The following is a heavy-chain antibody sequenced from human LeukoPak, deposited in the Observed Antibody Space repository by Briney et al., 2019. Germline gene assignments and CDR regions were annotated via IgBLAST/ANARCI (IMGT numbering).Heavy chain of an antibody. Sequence: ASVKVSCKVSGYTLTELSMHWVRQAPGKGLEWMGGFDPEDGEAIYAQKFQGRVTMTEDTSTDTAYMELSSLRSEDTAVYYCATARYSSGWYGGFDYWGQGTLVTVSS. J-gene: IGHJ4*02. CDR3: ATARYSSGWYGGFDY. CDR1: GYTLTELS. V-gene: IGHV1-24*01. CDR2: FDPEDGEA. D-gene: IGHD6-19*01.